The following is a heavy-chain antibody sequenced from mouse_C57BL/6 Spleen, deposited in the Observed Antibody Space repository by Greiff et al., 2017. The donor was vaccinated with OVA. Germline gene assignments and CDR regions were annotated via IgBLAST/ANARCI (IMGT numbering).Heavy chain of an antibody. V-gene: IGHV5-16*01. D-gene: IGHD4-1*01. CDR1: GFTFSDYY. CDR2: INYDGSST. Sequence: EVKLVESEGGLVQPGSSMKLSCTASGFTFSDYYMAWVRQVPEKGLEWVANINYDGSSTYYLDSLKSRFIISRDNAKNILYLQMSSLKSEDTATYYCARGTWDAETFAFDYWGQGTTLTVSS. CDR3: ARGTWDAETFAFDY. J-gene: IGHJ2*01.